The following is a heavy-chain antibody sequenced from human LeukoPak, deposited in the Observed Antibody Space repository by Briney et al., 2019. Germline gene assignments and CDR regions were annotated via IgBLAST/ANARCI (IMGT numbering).Heavy chain of an antibody. CDR2: IYYSGST. Sequence: SETLSLTCAVYGESFSGYYWSWIRQPPGKGLEWIGYIYYSGSTNYNPSLKSRVTISVDTSKNQFSLKLSSVTAADTAVYYCAREVQWLRRFDPWGQGTLVTVSS. CDR1: GESFSGYY. CDR3: AREVQWLRRFDP. J-gene: IGHJ5*02. D-gene: IGHD5-12*01. V-gene: IGHV4-59*01.